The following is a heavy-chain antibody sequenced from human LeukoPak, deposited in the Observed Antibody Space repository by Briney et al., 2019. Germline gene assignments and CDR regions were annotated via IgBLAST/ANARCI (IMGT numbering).Heavy chain of an antibody. CDR1: GGSVSSTNW. V-gene: IGHV4-4*02. D-gene: IGHD6-25*01. CDR3: AREGGFYRPLDY. CDR2: VHLDGRT. J-gene: IGHJ4*02. Sequence: SETLSLTCGVSGGSVSSTNWWTWIRQPPGKGLEWIGEVHLDGRTNFNPSLKSRLTMSVDLSENHVSLKLTSVTAADTAVYYCAREGGFYRPLDYSGQGTLVSVSS.